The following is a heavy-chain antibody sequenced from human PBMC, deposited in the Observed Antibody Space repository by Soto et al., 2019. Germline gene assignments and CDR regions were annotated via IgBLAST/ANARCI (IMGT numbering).Heavy chain of an antibody. Sequence: EVQLVESGGGLVQPGGSLRLSCAVSGFTLSSYWMHWVRQVPGKGLVWVSRMNSDGSSTSYADSVKGRFTISRDNAKNTLYLQMNSLRADYTGLYYCARVGCSGGSCIDYWGQGTLVTVTS. V-gene: IGHV3-74*01. CDR3: ARVGCSGGSCIDY. D-gene: IGHD2-15*01. CDR1: GFTLSSYW. CDR2: MNSDGSST. J-gene: IGHJ4*02.